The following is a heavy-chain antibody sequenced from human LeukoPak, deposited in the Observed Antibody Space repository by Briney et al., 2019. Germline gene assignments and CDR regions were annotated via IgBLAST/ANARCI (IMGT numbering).Heavy chain of an antibody. CDR2: ISPDGSST. J-gene: IGHJ5*02. Sequence: GGSLRLSCAASGFSFSDYWMHWVRQAAGKGLVWVSRISPDGSSTTYGDSVKGRFTISRDNAKNTLYLQMSSLRADDTAMYYCARAYGSTETNVFDPWGQGTLVTVSS. V-gene: IGHV3-74*01. D-gene: IGHD6-13*01. CDR3: ARAYGSTETNVFDP. CDR1: GFSFSDYW.